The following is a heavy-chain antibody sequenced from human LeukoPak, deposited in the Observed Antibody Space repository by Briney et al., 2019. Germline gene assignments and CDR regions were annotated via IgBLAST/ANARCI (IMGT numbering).Heavy chain of an antibody. V-gene: IGHV5-51*01. CDR1: GYTFTSYG. J-gene: IGHJ5*02. D-gene: IGHD4-17*01. CDR2: IYPGDSDT. Sequence: GASVKVSCKASGYTFTSYGIGWVRQMPGKGLEWMGIIYPGDSDTRYSPSFQGQVTISADKSISTAYLQWSSLKASDTAMYYCARQYTVTENWFDPWGQGTLVTVSS. CDR3: ARQYTVTENWFDP.